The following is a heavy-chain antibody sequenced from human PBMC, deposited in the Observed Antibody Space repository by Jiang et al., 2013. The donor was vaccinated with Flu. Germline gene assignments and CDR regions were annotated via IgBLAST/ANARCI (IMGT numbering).Heavy chain of an antibody. J-gene: IGHJ4*02. Sequence: GPGLVKPSETLSLTCTVSGGSISSYYWNWIRQPPGEGLEWIGYIHYSGSTNYNPSLKSRVTISVDTSKNQFSLKLSSVTAADTAVYYCARWGRTHRVTIFGPRRGYFDYWGQGTLVTVSS. V-gene: IGHV4-59*08. D-gene: IGHD3-3*01. CDR2: IHYSGST. CDR3: ARWGRTHRVTIFGPRRGYFDY. CDR1: GGSISSYY.